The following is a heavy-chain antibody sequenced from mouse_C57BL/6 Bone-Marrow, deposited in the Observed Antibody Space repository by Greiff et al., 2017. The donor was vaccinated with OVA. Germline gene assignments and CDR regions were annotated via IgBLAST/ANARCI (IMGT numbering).Heavy chain of an antibody. CDR3: ARGSYDYGFAY. Sequence: EVKLVESEGGLVQPGSSMKLSCTASGFTFSDYYMAWVRQVPEKGLEWVANINYDGSSTYYLDSLKSRFIISRDNAKNILYLQMSSLKSEDTATYYCARGSYDYGFAYWGQGTLVTVSA. J-gene: IGHJ3*01. V-gene: IGHV5-16*01. D-gene: IGHD2-4*01. CDR1: GFTFSDYY. CDR2: INYDGSST.